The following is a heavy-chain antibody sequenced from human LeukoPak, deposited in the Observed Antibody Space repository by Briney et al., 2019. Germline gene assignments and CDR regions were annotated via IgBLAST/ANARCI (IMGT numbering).Heavy chain of an antibody. J-gene: IGHJ4*02. CDR1: GGSITGYY. Sequence: SETLSLTCSVSGGSITGYYWSWIRQPPGKGLEWLGYIYYNGTTSYHPSLRSRLTISQDASKSLFSLRLRSVTAADTAIYFCARSPEIHYGSRRRLYHFDYWGKGKLVIVS. CDR2: IYYNGTT. V-gene: IGHV4-59*08. D-gene: IGHD3-10*01. CDR3: ARSPEIHYGSRRRLYHFDY.